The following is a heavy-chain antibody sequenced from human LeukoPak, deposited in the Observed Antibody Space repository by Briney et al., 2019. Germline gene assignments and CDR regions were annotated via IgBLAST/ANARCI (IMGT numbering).Heavy chain of an antibody. Sequence: GRSLRLSCAASGFTFNNYGMHWVRQAPGKGLEWVAVIWYDGSNKYYADSVKGRFTISRDNSKNTLYLQMNSLRAEDTAVYYCAKVHITMIVVGNAGYFDYWGQGTLVTVSS. CDR3: AKVHITMIVVGNAGYFDY. J-gene: IGHJ4*02. V-gene: IGHV3-33*06. CDR1: GFTFNNYG. CDR2: IWYDGSNK. D-gene: IGHD3-22*01.